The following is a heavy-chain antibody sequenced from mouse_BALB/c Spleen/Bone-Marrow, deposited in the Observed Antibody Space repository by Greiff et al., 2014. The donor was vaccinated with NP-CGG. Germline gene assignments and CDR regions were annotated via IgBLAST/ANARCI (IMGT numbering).Heavy chain of an antibody. V-gene: IGHV14-3*02. J-gene: IGHJ2*01. CDR3: ASYVCGYYFDY. CDR2: IDPANGNT. CDR1: GFNVKDTY. Sequence: EVQLVESGAELVKPGASVKLSCTASGFNVKDTYIHWVKQRPEQGLEWIGRIDPANGNTKYDPKFQGKATITADTSSNTAYLQLGSLTSEDTAGYYCASYVCGYYFDYWGQGTTLTVSS.